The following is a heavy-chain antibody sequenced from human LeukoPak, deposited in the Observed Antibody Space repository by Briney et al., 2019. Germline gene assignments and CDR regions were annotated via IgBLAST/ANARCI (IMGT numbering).Heavy chain of an antibody. CDR3: ARDGGTSSTVTSYYYYMDV. CDR2: INPNSGGT. Sequence: RASVKVSCKASGHTFTGYYMHWVRQAPGQGLEWMGWINPNSGGTNYAQKFQGRVTMTRDTSISTAYMELSRLRSDDTAVYYCARDGGTSSTVTSYYYYMDVWGKGTTVTISS. D-gene: IGHD4-17*01. J-gene: IGHJ6*03. CDR1: GHTFTGYY. V-gene: IGHV1-2*02.